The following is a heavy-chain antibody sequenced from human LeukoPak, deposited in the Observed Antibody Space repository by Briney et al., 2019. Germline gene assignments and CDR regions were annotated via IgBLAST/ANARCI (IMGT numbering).Heavy chain of an antibody. J-gene: IGHJ3*02. D-gene: IGHD3-9*01. V-gene: IGHV4-34*01. Sequence: SETLSLTCAVYGGSFSGYYWSWIRQPPGKGLEWIGEINHSGSTNYNPSLKSRVTISVDTSKNQFSLKLSSVTAADTAVYYCARGAGRYFDWLLPTLDIWGQGTMVTVSS. CDR2: INHSGST. CDR1: GGSFSGYY. CDR3: ARGAGRYFDWLLPTLDI.